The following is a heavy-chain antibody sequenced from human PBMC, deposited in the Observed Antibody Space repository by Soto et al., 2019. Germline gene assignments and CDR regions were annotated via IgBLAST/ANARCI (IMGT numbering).Heavy chain of an antibody. J-gene: IGHJ6*02. D-gene: IGHD3-10*01. Sequence: GSLRLSCAASGFTFSSYAMHWVRQAPGKGLEWVAVISYDGSNKYYADSVKGRFTISRDNSKNTLYLQMNSLRAEDTAVYYCARDPVRDYYYGMDVWGQGTTVTVSS. CDR1: GFTFSSYA. CDR3: ARDPVRDYYYGMDV. V-gene: IGHV3-30-3*01. CDR2: ISYDGSNK.